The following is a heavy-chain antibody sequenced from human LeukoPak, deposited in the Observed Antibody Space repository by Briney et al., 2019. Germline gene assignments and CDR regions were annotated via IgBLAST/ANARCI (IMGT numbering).Heavy chain of an antibody. D-gene: IGHD5-24*01. J-gene: IGHJ5*02. V-gene: IGHV1-46*01. CDR2: INPRGGST. CDR1: GYTFTNHN. Sequence: ASVTVSFKSSGYTFTNHNMHWVRQAPGQGLEWMGVINPRGGSTDYAQKFQGRVTLTRDTSTSTVYMEVSSLTSADTAVYYCARGGDGLSWGQGTLVTVSS. CDR3: ARGGDGLS.